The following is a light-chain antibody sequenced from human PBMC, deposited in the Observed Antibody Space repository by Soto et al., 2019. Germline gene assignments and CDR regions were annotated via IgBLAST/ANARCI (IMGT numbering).Light chain of an antibody. CDR3: LQDYHFPWT. Sequence: AIQMTQSPSSLSASLGDRVTITCRASQGIGNDLGWYQQKPGNAPRLLIYAAFTLQSGVPSRLSGSGSGTDFTLTISSLQPEDFATYDCLQDYHFPWTFGQGTNVEIK. CDR2: AAF. J-gene: IGKJ1*01. V-gene: IGKV1-6*01. CDR1: QGIGND.